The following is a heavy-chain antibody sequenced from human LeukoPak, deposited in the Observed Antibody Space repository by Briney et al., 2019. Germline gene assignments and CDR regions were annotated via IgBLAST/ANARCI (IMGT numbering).Heavy chain of an antibody. CDR2: ISGSGGST. CDR3: AKDSDFWSGYYPLEW. D-gene: IGHD3-3*01. Sequence: GGSLRLSCAASGFTFSSYAMSWVRQAPGKGLEWVSAISGSGGSTYYADSVKGRFTISRDNSKNTLYLQMNSLRAEDTAVYYCAKDSDFWSGYYPLEWWGQGTLVTVSS. J-gene: IGHJ4*02. CDR1: GFTFSSYA. V-gene: IGHV3-23*01.